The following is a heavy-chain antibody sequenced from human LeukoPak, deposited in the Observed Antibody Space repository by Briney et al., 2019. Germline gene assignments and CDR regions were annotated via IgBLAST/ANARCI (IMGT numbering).Heavy chain of an antibody. Sequence: PSETLSLTCTVSGGSISSSNYYWGWIRQPPGKGLEWIGSIYYSGSTYYNPSLKSRVTISVDTSKNQFSLKLTSLTAADTAVYYCARGGSWFDPWGQGTLVTVSS. J-gene: IGHJ5*02. CDR1: GGSISSSNYY. CDR3: ARGGSWFDP. V-gene: IGHV4-39*07. CDR2: IYYSGST. D-gene: IGHD3-10*01.